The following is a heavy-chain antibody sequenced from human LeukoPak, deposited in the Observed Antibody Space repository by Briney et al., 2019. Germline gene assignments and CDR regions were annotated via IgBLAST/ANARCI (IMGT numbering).Heavy chain of an antibody. CDR3: AREGVTRGYSGYDSYFFDY. CDR2: ISGSGGST. J-gene: IGHJ4*02. Sequence: GGSLRLSCAASGFTFSSYAMSWVRQAPGKGLEWVSAISGSGGSTYYADSVKGRFTISRDNAKNSLYLQMNSLRAEDTAVYYCAREGVTRGYSGYDSYFFDYWGQGTLVTVSS. V-gene: IGHV3-23*01. D-gene: IGHD5-12*01. CDR1: GFTFSSYA.